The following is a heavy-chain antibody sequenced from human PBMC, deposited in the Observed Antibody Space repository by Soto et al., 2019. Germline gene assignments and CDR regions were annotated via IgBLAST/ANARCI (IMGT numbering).Heavy chain of an antibody. J-gene: IGHJ6*03. V-gene: IGHV3-48*01. CDR3: ARAQLTDYYYYYMDV. Sequence: EVQLVESGGGLVQPGGSLRLSCAASGFTFSSYSMNWVRQAPGKGLEWVSYISSSSSTIYYADSVKGRFTISRDNAKNSLYLQMNSLRAEDTAVYYCARAQLTDYYYYYMDVWGKGTTVTVSS. CDR2: ISSSSSTI. D-gene: IGHD1-1*01. CDR1: GFTFSSYS.